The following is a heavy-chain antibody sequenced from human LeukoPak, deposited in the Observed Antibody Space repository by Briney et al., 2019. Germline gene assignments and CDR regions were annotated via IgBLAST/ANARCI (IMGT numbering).Heavy chain of an antibody. D-gene: IGHD4-17*01. V-gene: IGHV4-39*01. CDR3: ARITTVTDLDY. CDR2: IYYSGST. Sequence: SETLSLTCTVSGGSISSSSYYWGWIRQPPGKGLEWIGCIYYSGSTYYNPSLKSRVTISVDTSKNQFSLKLSSVTAADTAVYYCARITTVTDLDYWGQGTLVTVSS. CDR1: GGSISSSSYY. J-gene: IGHJ4*02.